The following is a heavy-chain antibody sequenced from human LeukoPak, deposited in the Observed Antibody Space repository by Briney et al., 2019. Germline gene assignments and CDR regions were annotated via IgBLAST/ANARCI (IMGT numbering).Heavy chain of an antibody. V-gene: IGHV3-74*01. CDR3: ASLLAPYHGSGGGGMDV. J-gene: IGHJ6*02. D-gene: IGHD3-10*01. Sequence: PGGSLRLSCAASGFTFSTHWMYWVRQGPGKGLVWVSRISGDGGGTSYADSVKGRFTISKDNAKDILYLQMTSLRLEDTAVYSCASLLAPYHGSGGGGMDVWGQGTTVTVSS. CDR1: GFTFSTHW. CDR2: ISGDGGGT.